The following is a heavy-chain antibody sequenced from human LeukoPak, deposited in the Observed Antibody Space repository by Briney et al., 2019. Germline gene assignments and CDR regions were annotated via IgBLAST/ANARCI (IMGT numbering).Heavy chain of an antibody. Sequence: SVKVSCKVSGYTLTELSMHWVRQAPGQGLEWMGGIIPIFGTANYAQKFQGRVTITADESTSTAYMELSSLRSEDTAVYYCARDGNSAFDIWGQGTMVTVSS. D-gene: IGHD4-23*01. J-gene: IGHJ3*02. CDR3: ARDGNSAFDI. V-gene: IGHV1-69*13. CDR2: IIPIFGTA. CDR1: GYTLTELS.